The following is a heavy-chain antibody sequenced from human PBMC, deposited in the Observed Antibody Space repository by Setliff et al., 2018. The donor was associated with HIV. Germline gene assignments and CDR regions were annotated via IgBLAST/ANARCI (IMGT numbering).Heavy chain of an antibody. Sequence: ASVKVSCKASGDPFTTYALHWVRQAPGQRLDWMGWINAGNGETKSSQKFQGRVTITRDTSASTAYMELSSLRSEDTGVYYCAIGSSNWPHRPNNYYFDYWGQGTPVIVSS. CDR1: GDPFTTYA. CDR2: INAGNGET. CDR3: AIGSSNWPHRPNNYYFDY. J-gene: IGHJ4*02. V-gene: IGHV1-3*01. D-gene: IGHD6-13*01.